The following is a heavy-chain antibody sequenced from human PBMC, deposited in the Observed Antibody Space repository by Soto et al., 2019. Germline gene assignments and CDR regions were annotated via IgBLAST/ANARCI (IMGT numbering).Heavy chain of an antibody. D-gene: IGHD2-15*01. Sequence: SETLSLTCTVSGGSISSGGYYWSWIRQHPGKGLEWIGYIYYSGSTYYNPSLKSRVTISVDTSKNQFSLKLSSVTAADTAVYYCARHTPAISISDHWGQGTLVTVS. CDR2: IYYSGST. V-gene: IGHV4-31*03. CDR1: GGSISSGGYY. J-gene: IGHJ4*02. CDR3: ARHTPAISISDH.